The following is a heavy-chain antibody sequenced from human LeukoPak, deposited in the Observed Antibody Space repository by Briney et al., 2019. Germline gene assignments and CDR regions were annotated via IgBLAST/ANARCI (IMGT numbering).Heavy chain of an antibody. Sequence: ASVKVSCKASGYTFTSYGISWVRQAPGQGLEWMGWISAYNGNTNYAQKLQGRVTMTTDTSTSTAYMELRSLRSDDTAVYYCARGRGSYGDSSYYYMDVWGKGTTVTVSS. J-gene: IGHJ6*03. CDR2: ISAYNGNT. D-gene: IGHD4-17*01. CDR1: GYTFTSYG. V-gene: IGHV1-18*01. CDR3: ARGRGSYGDSSYYYMDV.